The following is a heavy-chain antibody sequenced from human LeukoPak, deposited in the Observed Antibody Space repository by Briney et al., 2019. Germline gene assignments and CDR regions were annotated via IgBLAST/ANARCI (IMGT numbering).Heavy chain of an antibody. CDR3: ARGRSSGSGHLNY. J-gene: IGHJ4*02. D-gene: IGHD6-19*01. CDR1: GGSISSSSYY. CDR2: IYYSGST. Sequence: SETLSLTCTVSGGSISSSSYYWGWIRQPPGKGLEWIGSIYYSGSTYYNPSLKSRVTISVDTSKNQFSLKLSSVTAADTAVYYCARGRSSGSGHLNYWGQGTLVTVSS. V-gene: IGHV4-39*01.